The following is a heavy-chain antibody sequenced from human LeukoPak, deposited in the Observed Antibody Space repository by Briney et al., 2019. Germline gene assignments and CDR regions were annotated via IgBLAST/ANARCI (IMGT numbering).Heavy chain of an antibody. D-gene: IGHD3-22*01. V-gene: IGHV1-18*01. CDR3: ARASGYYVY. CDR2: ISAYNGNT. J-gene: IGHJ4*02. Sequence: LEWMGWISAYNGNTNYAQKLQGRVTMTTDTSTSTAYMELRSLRSDDTAVYYCARASGYYVYWGQGTLVTVSS.